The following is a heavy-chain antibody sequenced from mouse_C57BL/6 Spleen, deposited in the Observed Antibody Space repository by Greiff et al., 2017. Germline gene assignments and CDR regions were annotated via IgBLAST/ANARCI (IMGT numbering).Heavy chain of an antibody. V-gene: IGHV5-12*01. Sequence: EVKLMESGGGLVQPGGSLKLSCAASGFTFSDYYMYWVRQTPEKRLEWVAYISNGGGSTYYPDTVKGRFTISRDNAKNTLYLQMSRLKSEDTAMYYCARHSWDYWYFDVWGTGTTVTVSS. D-gene: IGHD4-1*01. CDR2: ISNGGGST. CDR3: ARHSWDYWYFDV. CDR1: GFTFSDYY. J-gene: IGHJ1*03.